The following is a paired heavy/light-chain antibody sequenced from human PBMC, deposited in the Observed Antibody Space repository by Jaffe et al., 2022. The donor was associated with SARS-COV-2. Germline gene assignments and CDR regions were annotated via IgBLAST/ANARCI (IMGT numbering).Heavy chain of an antibody. CDR2: IYPGDSEI. CDR3: ARHGSQVPDPPSGYSSGWYLDYYGMDV. V-gene: IGHV5-51*01. D-gene: IGHD6-19*01. Sequence: EVQLVQSGAEVKRPGESLKISCKGSGYNFTSHWIGWVRQMPGKGLEWMGVIYPGDSEITYSPSFQGQVTITADKSISIAYLQWRSLKPSDTAMYYCARHGSQVPDPPSGYSSGWYLDYYGMDVWGQGTTVTVSS. CDR1: GYNFTSHW. J-gene: IGHJ6*02.
Light chain of an antibody. Sequence: SYVLSQPPSMSVAPGQTARITCGGNNIENKRVHWYQQKAGQAPVLVVYDDRDRPSGIPERFSGSNSANTATLTIGGVEAGDEAEYFCQVWDGFSDRIVFGGGTKLSVL. CDR1: NIENKR. V-gene: IGLV3-21*02. J-gene: IGLJ2*01. CDR3: QVWDGFSDRIV. CDR2: DDR.